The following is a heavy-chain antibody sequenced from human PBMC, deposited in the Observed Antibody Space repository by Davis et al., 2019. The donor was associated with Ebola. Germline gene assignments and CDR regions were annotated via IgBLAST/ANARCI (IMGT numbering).Heavy chain of an antibody. V-gene: IGHV4-59*01. D-gene: IGHD4-17*01. CDR2: VEYNGRT. CDR1: GGSLSPYY. Sequence: PSETLSLTCTVSGGSLSPYYWSWIRQSPGKGLEWIGYVEYNGRTEYIPSLNSRITISVDTSKSQVSLKLRSVTAADSAVYSCARGVYGAYFDYWGQGTLVTVSS. J-gene: IGHJ4*02. CDR3: ARGVYGAYFDY.